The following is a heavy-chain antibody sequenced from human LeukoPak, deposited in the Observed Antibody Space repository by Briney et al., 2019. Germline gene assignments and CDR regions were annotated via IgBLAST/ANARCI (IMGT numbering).Heavy chain of an antibody. V-gene: IGHV3-48*04. CDR3: ARDLEHTVVAYGGYYFDH. CDR2: ISSTGTI. D-gene: IGHD3-16*01. J-gene: IGHJ4*02. Sequence: GGSLRLSCAASGFSFSIYSMNWVRQAPGKGLEWVSYISSTGTIYYADSVKGRFAISRDNAKNSLFLQMNGLRAEDTAVYFCARDLEHTVVAYGGYYFDHWGQGTLVTVSS. CDR1: GFSFSIYS.